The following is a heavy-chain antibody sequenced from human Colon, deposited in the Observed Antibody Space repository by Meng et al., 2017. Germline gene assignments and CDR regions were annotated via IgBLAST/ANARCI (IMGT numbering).Heavy chain of an antibody. D-gene: IGHD5-18*01. V-gene: IGHV6-1*01. J-gene: IGHJ4*02. CDR1: GDRVSSNTAA. CDR3: ARDHGYSYGLPLDY. CDR2: TYYRSKWYN. Sequence: QVQLQQSGPGLVKLSQTLSLTCVISGDRVSSNTAAWNWIRQSPSRGLESLGRTYYRSKWYNEYAVSVKSRMTFNADTSKNQVSLQVNSVTPEDTAVYYCARDHGYSYGLPLDYWGQGILVTVSS.